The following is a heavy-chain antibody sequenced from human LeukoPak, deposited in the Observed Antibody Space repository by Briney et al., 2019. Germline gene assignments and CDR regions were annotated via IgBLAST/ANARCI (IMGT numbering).Heavy chain of an antibody. V-gene: IGHV1-18*01. CDR2: ISAYNGNT. J-gene: IGHJ5*02. CDR1: GYTFTSYG. D-gene: IGHD2/OR15-2a*01. Sequence: GASVKVSCKASGYTFTSYGISWVRQAPGQGLEWMGWISAYNGNTNYAQKLQGRVTMTTYTSTSTAYMELMSLRSDDAAVYYCARERVLPSAYWFDPWGQGTLVTVSS. CDR3: ARERVLPSAYWFDP.